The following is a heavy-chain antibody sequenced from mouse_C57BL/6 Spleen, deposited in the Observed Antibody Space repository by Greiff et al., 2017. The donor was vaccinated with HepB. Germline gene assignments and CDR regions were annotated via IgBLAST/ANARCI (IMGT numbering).Heavy chain of an antibody. D-gene: IGHD2-1*01. CDR1: GYSITSGYY. V-gene: IGHV3-6*01. J-gene: IGHJ1*03. CDR3: ARAYYYHWYFDV. CDR2: ISYDGSN. Sequence: DVQLQESGPGLVKPSQSLSLTCSVTGYSITSGYYWNWIRQFPGNKLEWMGYISYDGSNNYNPSLKNRISITRDTSKNQFFLKLNSVTTEDTATYYCARAYYYHWYFDVWGTGTTVTDSS.